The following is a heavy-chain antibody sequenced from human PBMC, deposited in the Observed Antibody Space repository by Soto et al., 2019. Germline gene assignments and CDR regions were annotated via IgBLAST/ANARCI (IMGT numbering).Heavy chain of an antibody. J-gene: IGHJ6*02. D-gene: IGHD6-13*01. CDR1: GYTFTSYY. CDR2: INPSGGST. V-gene: IGHV1-46*01. Sequence: ASVKVSCKASGYTFTSYYMHWVRQAPGQGLEWMGIINPSGGSTSYAQKFQGRVTMTRDTSTSTVYMELSSLRSEDTAVYYCARVVRDSSSWPNLYYYSYYGMDVWGQGTTVPVSS. CDR3: ARVVRDSSSWPNLYYYSYYGMDV.